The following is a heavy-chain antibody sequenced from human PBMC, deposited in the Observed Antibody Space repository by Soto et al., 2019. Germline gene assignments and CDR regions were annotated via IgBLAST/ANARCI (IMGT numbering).Heavy chain of an antibody. J-gene: IGHJ6*02. CDR3: ARVPGQGYSSGKYYFYGMDV. V-gene: IGHV6-1*01. Sequence: PSQTLSLTCAISGYSVASNSADWHLIRQSPSRGLEWLGRTFYRSQWFNDYAVSVKTRIAINPDTSKNQFSLHLNSVTPDDTAVYYCARVPGQGYSSGKYYFYGMDVWGQGTSVTVSS. CDR1: GYSVASNSAD. CDR2: TFYRSQWFN. D-gene: IGHD6-19*01.